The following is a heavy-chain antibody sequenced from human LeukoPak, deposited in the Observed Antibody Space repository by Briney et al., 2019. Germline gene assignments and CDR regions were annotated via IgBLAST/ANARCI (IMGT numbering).Heavy chain of an antibody. CDR3: ARMRTVGSGSSSFDY. Sequence: GASVKVSCKASGYTFTSYGISWVRQAPGQGLEWMGWISAYNGNTNYAQKLQGRVTMTTDTSTSTAYMELRSLRSDDTAVYYCARMRTVGSGSSSFDYWGQGTLVTVSS. J-gene: IGHJ4*02. V-gene: IGHV1-18*01. CDR1: GYTFTSYG. CDR2: ISAYNGNT. D-gene: IGHD3-10*01.